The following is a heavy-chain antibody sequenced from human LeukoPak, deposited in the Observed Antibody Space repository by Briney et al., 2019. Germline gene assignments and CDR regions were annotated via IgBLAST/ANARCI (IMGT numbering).Heavy chain of an antibody. CDR1: GFTFSSYA. CDR2: ISYDGSNK. J-gene: IGHJ6*02. V-gene: IGHV3-30*04. D-gene: IGHD6-19*01. Sequence: SGGSLRLSCSASGFTFSSYAMHWVRQAPGKGLEWVAVISYDGSNKYYADSVKGRFTISRDNSKNTLYLQMNSLRAEDTAVYYCARDGEQWLVYYYYYGMDVWGQGTTVTVSS. CDR3: ARDGEQWLVYYYYYGMDV.